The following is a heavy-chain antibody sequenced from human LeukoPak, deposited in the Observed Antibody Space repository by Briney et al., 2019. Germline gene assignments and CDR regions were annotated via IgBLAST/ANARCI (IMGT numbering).Heavy chain of an antibody. V-gene: IGHV3-9*01. CDR2: ISWNSGSI. CDR3: AKDMGSGWVFDY. CDR1: GFTFDDYA. D-gene: IGHD6-19*01. Sequence: QPGGSLRLSCAASGFTFDDYAMHWVRQAPGKGLEWVSGISWNSGSIGYADSVKGRFTIPRDNAKNSLYLQMNSLRAEDTALYYCAKDMGSGWVFDYWGQGTLVTVSS. J-gene: IGHJ4*02.